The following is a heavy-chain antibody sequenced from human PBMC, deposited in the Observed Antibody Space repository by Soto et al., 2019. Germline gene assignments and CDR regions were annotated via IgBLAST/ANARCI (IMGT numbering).Heavy chain of an antibody. J-gene: IGHJ4*02. CDR3: AKDWGTAMVTRRYYFDY. CDR2: ISGSGGST. CDR1: GFTFSSYA. V-gene: IGHV3-23*01. Sequence: GGSLRLSCAASGFTFSSYAMSWVRHAPGKGLEWVSAISGSGGSTYYADSVKGRFTISRDNSKNTLYLQMNSLRAEDTAVYYCAKDWGTAMVTRRYYFDYWGQGTLVTVSS. D-gene: IGHD5-18*01.